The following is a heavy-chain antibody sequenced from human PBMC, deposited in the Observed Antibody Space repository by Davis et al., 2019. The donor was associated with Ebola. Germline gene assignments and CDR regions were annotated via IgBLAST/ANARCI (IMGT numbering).Heavy chain of an antibody. Sequence: GESLKISCAASGFAFSSYAMSWVRQAPGKGLEWVSAISGSGGSTYYADSVKGRFTISRDNSKNTLYLQMNSLRAEDTAVYYCARDRIVVVPAAIRAGGMDVWGQGTTVTVSS. CDR3: ARDRIVVVPAAIRAGGMDV. CDR2: ISGSGGST. J-gene: IGHJ6*02. CDR1: GFAFSSYA. V-gene: IGHV3-23*01. D-gene: IGHD2-2*02.